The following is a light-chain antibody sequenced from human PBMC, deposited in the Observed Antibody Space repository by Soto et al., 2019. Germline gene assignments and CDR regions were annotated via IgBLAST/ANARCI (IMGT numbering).Light chain of an antibody. V-gene: IGKV3-20*01. CDR3: QHYGGSGT. Sequence: EIVLTQSPGTLSLSPGERATLSCRASQSVSNNYLAWYQQKPGQAPRLLIYGASTRATGIPDRFSGSGSGTDFTLTVSRLEPEDFAVYYCQHYGGSGTFGQGTKVDI. CDR2: GAS. J-gene: IGKJ1*01. CDR1: QSVSNNY.